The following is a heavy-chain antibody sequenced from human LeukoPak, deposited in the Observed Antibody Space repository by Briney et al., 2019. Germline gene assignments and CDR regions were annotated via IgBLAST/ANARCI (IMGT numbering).Heavy chain of an antibody. CDR1: GFTVSTNC. D-gene: IGHD3-10*01. V-gene: IGHV3-23*01. CDR3: AKYGSGSYYNGLY. J-gene: IGHJ4*02. CDR2: ISVSGENT. Sequence: PGGSLRLSCAASGFTVSTNCMTWVRQAPGKGLQWVSTISVSGENTYYADSVKGRFTISRDISKSTLYLQMNSLRDEDTAVYYCAKYGSGSYYNGLYWGQGTLVTVSS.